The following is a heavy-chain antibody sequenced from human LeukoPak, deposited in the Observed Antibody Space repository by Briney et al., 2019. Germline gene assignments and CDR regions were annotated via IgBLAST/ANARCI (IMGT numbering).Heavy chain of an antibody. CDR1: GFTFDDDA. Sequence: GGSLRLSCAASGFTFDDDAMHWVRQAPGQGLEWVSLISGDAGSTYYADSVKGRFTISRDNSKNSLYLQMNSLRTEDTALYYCAKDKGPNYYDSSGYYYAPHFDYWGQGTLVTVSS. D-gene: IGHD3-22*01. V-gene: IGHV3-43*02. J-gene: IGHJ4*02. CDR2: ISGDAGST. CDR3: AKDKGPNYYDSSGYYYAPHFDY.